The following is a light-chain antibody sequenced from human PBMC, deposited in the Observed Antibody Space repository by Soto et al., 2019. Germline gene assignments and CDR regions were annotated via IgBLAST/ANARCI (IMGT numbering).Light chain of an antibody. CDR2: EGS. J-gene: IGLJ2*01. CDR3: CSFAGLNTLL. CDR1: SSDVGSYNL. Sequence: QSALTQPASVSGSPGQSITISCTGTSSDVGSYNLVSWYQQHPGKAPKLMIYEGSKRPSGVSKRFSGSKSGNTASLTISGLQAEDEADYYCCSFAGLNTLLFGGGTKVTVL. V-gene: IGLV2-23*01.